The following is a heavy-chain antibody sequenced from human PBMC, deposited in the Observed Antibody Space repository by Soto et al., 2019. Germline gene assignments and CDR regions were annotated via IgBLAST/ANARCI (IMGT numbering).Heavy chain of an antibody. J-gene: IGHJ4*02. D-gene: IGHD6-19*01. CDR1: GYTFTNYG. CDR2: ISAYNGNP. Sequence: GASVKVSCKASGYTFTNYGISWVRQAPGQGLEWMGWISAYNGNPNYEQKLQARVTMTTDTSTSTAYMELRSLRSDDTAVYYCARGGEEYSSGWYPGVGYWGQGTLVTVSS. CDR3: ARGGEEYSSGWYPGVGY. V-gene: IGHV1-18*01.